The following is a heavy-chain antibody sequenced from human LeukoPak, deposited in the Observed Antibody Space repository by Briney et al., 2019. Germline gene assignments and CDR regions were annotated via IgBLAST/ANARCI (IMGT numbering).Heavy chain of an antibody. CDR1: GGSISSYY. CDR3: ARGGRGRNWFDP. Sequence: SETLSLTCTVSGGSISSYYWSWIRQPPGKGLEWIGYIYYSGSTNYNPSLKSRVTISVDTSENQFSLKLTSVTAADTAVYYCARGGRGRNWFDPWGQGTLVTVSS. V-gene: IGHV4-59*01. J-gene: IGHJ5*02. CDR2: IYYSGST. D-gene: IGHD3-10*01.